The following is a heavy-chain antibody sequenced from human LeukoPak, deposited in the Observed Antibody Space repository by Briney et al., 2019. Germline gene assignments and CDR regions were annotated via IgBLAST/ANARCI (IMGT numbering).Heavy chain of an antibody. V-gene: IGHV3-11*03. CDR3: ASSMIGWSGGGVDV. D-gene: IGHD3-3*01. CDR2: ISHSGSYT. J-gene: IGHJ6*02. Sequence: GGSLRLSCAASGFTFSDYYMSWIRQAPGKGLEWVSYISHSGSYTKYADSVKGRFTISRDSAKNSLFLQMNSLRADDTAIYYCASSMIGWSGGGVDVWGQGTTVTVSS. CDR1: GFTFSDYY.